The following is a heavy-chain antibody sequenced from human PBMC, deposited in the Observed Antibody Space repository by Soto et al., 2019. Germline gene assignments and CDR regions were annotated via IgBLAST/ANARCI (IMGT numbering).Heavy chain of an antibody. J-gene: IGHJ6*02. D-gene: IGHD3-3*01. V-gene: IGHV1-18*01. CDR2: ISAYNGNT. Sequence: GASAKPTSKASRYTITSYSISSLRQAPGQGLEWMGWISAYNGNTNYAQKLQGRVTMTTDTSTSTAYMELRSLRSDDTAVYYCARDRARYYDFWSGSQNYYYYGMDVWGQGTTVTVSS. CDR3: ARDRARYYDFWSGSQNYYYYGMDV. CDR1: RYTITSYS.